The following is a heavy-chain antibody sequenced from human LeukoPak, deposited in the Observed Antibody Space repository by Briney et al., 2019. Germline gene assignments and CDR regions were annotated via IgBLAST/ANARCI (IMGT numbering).Heavy chain of an antibody. CDR3: ARRYPSVRGANLRPQEVRKYYFDY. J-gene: IGHJ4*02. V-gene: IGHV4-34*01. CDR2: INHSGVT. Sequence: SETLSLTCAVYAESFSTYYWSWIRQPPGKGLEWIVDINHSGVTNYNPSLKSRVTMSVDTSENQFSLRLSSVTAADTAVYYCARRYPSVRGANLRPQEVRKYYFDYWGQGTLVTVSS. D-gene: IGHD3-10*01. CDR1: AESFSTYY.